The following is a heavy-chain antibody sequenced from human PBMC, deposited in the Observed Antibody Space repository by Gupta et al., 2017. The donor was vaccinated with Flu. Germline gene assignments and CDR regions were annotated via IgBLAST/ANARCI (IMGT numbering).Heavy chain of an antibody. V-gene: IGHV1-69*01. CDR2: IIPIFATT. Sequence: QVQLVQSGAEVKKTGSSVKVSCKASGGTFSTYAISWVRQAPGQGLEWMGGIIPIFATTNYAQKFQGRVTITADQFTSTAYMELSSLRSEDTAVYYCAKGGTYYMNAFDIWGQGTMVTVSS. D-gene: IGHD3-10*01. CDR3: AKGGTYYMNAFDI. CDR1: GGTFSTYA. J-gene: IGHJ3*02.